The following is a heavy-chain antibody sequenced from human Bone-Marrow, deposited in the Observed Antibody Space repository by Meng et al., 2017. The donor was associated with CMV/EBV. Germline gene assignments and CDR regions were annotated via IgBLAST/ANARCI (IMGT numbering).Heavy chain of an antibody. CDR3: ARAAGTVDYFDY. CDR2: ISSSSSYI. Sequence: GGSLRLSCAASGFTFSDYSMNWVRQAPGKGLEWVSSISSSSSYIYYADSVKGRFTISRDNAKSSLYLQMNSLRAEDTAVYYCARAAGTVDYFDYWGQGTLVTVSS. CDR1: GFTFSDYS. J-gene: IGHJ4*02. D-gene: IGHD4-23*01. V-gene: IGHV3-21*01.